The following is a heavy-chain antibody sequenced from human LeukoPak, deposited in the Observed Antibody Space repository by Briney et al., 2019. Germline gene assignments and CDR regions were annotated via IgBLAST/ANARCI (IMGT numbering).Heavy chain of an antibody. Sequence: GASVKVSCKASGYTFTSYAMHWVRQAPGKGLEYVSAISSNGGSTYYADSVKGRFTISRDNSKNTLYLQMSSLRAEDTAVYYCVKDWVPATKNWFDPWGQGTLVTVSS. CDR1: GYTFTSYA. CDR2: ISSNGGST. D-gene: IGHD2-2*01. J-gene: IGHJ5*02. CDR3: VKDWVPATKNWFDP. V-gene: IGHV3-64D*06.